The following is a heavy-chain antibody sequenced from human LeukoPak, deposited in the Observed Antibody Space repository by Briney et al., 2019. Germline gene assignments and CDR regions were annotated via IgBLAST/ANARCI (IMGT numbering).Heavy chain of an antibody. CDR1: GYSISSGYY. V-gene: IGHV4-38-2*01. J-gene: IGHJ4*02. CDR2: IYHSGST. Sequence: SETLSLTCAVSGYSISSGYYWGWIRQPPGKGLEWIGSIYHSGSTYYNPSLKSRVTISVDTSKNQFSLKLSSVTAADTAVYYCASYEYSSSWVNYFDYWGQGTLSPSPQ. D-gene: IGHD6-6*01. CDR3: ASYEYSSSWVNYFDY.